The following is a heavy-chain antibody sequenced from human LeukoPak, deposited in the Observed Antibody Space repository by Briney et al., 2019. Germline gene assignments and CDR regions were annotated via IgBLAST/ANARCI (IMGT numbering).Heavy chain of an antibody. CDR3: ASWHD. CDR2: TSSNGGST. CDR1: GFTFSSYA. V-gene: IGHV3-64*01. J-gene: IGHJ4*02. Sequence: GGSLRLSCAASGFTFSSYAMHWVRQAPGKGLEYVSATSSNGGSTYYANSVKGRFTISRDNSKNTLYLQMGSLRAEDMAVYYCASWHDWGQGTLVTVSS.